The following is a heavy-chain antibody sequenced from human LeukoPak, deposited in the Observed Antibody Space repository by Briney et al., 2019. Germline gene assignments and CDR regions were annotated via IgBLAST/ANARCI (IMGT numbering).Heavy chain of an antibody. J-gene: IGHJ4*02. CDR1: GFTFSSYN. Sequence: GGSLRLSCAASGFTFSSYNMNWVRQAPGKGLEWVSYITSSGSTIYYADSVKGRFTISRDNAKNSLYLQMNSLRAEDTAVYYCAKNDWSSSFYFDYWGQGTLVTVSS. CDR3: AKNDWSSSFYFDY. V-gene: IGHV3-48*04. D-gene: IGHD3-9*01. CDR2: ITSSGSTI.